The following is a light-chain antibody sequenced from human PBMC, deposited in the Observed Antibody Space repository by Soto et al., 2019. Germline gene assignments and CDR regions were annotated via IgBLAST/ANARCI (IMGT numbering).Light chain of an antibody. J-gene: IGKJ1*01. Sequence: EIVLTQSPGTLSLSPGERATLSCRASQSVSDRFLAWYQRKPGQAPRLLIHGASTRATGIPDRFSGSGSGTDFTLTINRLEPEDCAVYYCQQYGASPPTFGQGTKVDIK. CDR2: GAS. V-gene: IGKV3-20*01. CDR3: QQYGASPPT. CDR1: QSVSDRF.